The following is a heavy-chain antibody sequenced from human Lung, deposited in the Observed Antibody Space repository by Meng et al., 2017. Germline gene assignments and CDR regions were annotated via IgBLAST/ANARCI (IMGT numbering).Heavy chain of an antibody. CDR3: ARQGGRFSPNL. CDR2: IYYSGST. Sequence: QLQLQESGPGFVKPSETLSLTCTVSGGSITSGSYYWGWICQPPEKGLEWIGNIYYSGSTFYNPSLKSRVSMSVDTSKNQFSLRLNSVTAADTAVYYCARQGGRFSPNLWGQGTLVTVSS. J-gene: IGHJ4*02. CDR1: GGSITSGSYY. V-gene: IGHV4-39*01. D-gene: IGHD3-3*01.